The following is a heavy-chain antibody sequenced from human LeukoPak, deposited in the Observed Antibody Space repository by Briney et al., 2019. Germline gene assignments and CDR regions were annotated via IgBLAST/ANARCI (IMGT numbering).Heavy chain of an antibody. CDR1: GYSFTSYW. D-gene: IGHD6-13*01. Sequence: GESLRISCKGSGYSFTSYWISWVRQMPGKGLEWMGRIDPSDSYTNYSPSLEGHVTISADKSISTAYLQWSSLKASDIATYYCARHYGAAGDFDYWGQGTLVTVSS. CDR2: IDPSDSYT. CDR3: ARHYGAAGDFDY. V-gene: IGHV5-10-1*01. J-gene: IGHJ4*02.